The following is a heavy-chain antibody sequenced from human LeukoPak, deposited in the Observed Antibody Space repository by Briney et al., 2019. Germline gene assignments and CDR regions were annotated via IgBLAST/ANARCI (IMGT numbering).Heavy chain of an antibody. CDR3: ARYITKWTVFILDGGSFDY. V-gene: IGHV5-51*01. J-gene: IGHJ4*02. CDR2: IYPGDSDT. CDR1: GYSFTSYW. D-gene: IGHD3/OR15-3a*01. Sequence: HGESLKISCKGSGYSFTSYWIGWVRQMPGKGLEWMGIIYPGDSDTRYSPSFQGQVTISADKSISTAYLQWSSLKASDTAMYYCARYITKWTVFILDGGSFDYWGQGTLVTVSS.